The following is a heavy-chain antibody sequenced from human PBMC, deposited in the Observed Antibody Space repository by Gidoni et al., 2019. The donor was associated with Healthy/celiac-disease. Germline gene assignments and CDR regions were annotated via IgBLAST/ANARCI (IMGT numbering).Heavy chain of an antibody. CDR1: GFTFSRYA. J-gene: IGHJ4*02. CDR3: ARDGGVYSSGLDY. D-gene: IGHD6-19*01. CDR2: ISYYGSNK. V-gene: IGHV3-30*04. Sequence: QVQLVESGGGVVQPGGSLSLSFAASGFTFSRYALHWVRQAPGKGVAWLAVISYYGSNKYYADSVKCRFTISRDNSKNTLYLQMNSLRAEDTAVYYCARDGGVYSSGLDYWGQGTLVTVSS.